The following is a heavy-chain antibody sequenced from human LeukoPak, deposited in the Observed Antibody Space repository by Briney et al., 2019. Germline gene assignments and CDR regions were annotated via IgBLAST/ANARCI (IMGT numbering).Heavy chain of an antibody. V-gene: IGHV3-23*01. CDR3: ANFVDTSMGGNDY. Sequence: GGSLRLSCAASGFTFSSHAMSWVRQAPGKGLEWVSAISSSSDHIYYADSVQGRFTISRDNSKNTLYLQMNSLRAEDTALYYCANFVDTSMGGNDYWGQGTLATVSS. CDR1: GFTFSSHA. D-gene: IGHD5-18*01. CDR2: ISSSSDHI. J-gene: IGHJ4*02.